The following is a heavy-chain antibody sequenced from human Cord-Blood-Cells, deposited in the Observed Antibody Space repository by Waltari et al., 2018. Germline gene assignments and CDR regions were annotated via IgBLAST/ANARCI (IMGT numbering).Heavy chain of an antibody. D-gene: IGHD2-21*01. J-gene: IGHJ4*02. CDR1: GGSFRGYY. Sequence: QVQLQQWGAGLLKPSETLSLTCAVYGGSFRGYYWSWIRQPPGKGLEWIGEINHSGSTNYNPSLKSRVTISVDTSKNQFSLKLSSVTAADTAVYYCARVRGVVIAIDYWGQGTLVTVSS. CDR3: ARVRGVVIAIDY. V-gene: IGHV4-34*01. CDR2: INHSGST.